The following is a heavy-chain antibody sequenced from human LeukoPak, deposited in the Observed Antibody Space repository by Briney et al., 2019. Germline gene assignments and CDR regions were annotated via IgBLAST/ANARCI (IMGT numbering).Heavy chain of an antibody. CDR2: IRYDGSNK. D-gene: IGHD6-13*01. J-gene: IGHJ4*02. CDR1: GFTFSSCG. Sequence: GVYLRLSCAASGFTFSSCGMHWVRQAPGKGLEWVAFIRYDGSNKYYADSVKGRFTISRDNSKNTLYLQMNSLRAEDTAVYYCAKEEQQLVLSNFDYWGQGTLVTVSS. V-gene: IGHV3-30*02. CDR3: AKEEQQLVLSNFDY.